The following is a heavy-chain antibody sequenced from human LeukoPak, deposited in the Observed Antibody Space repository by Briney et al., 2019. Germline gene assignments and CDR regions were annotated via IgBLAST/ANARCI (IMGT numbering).Heavy chain of an antibody. J-gene: IGHJ3*02. CDR1: GFTFSNYW. V-gene: IGHV3-7*01. CDR3: ARPPRHDFDDSRVHDAFDI. CDR2: IKQDGSEK. D-gene: IGHD2-15*01. Sequence: GGSLRLSCAASGFTFSNYWMSWVRQAPGKGLEWVANIKQDGSEKYYVDSVKGRFTISRDNAKNSLSLQMNSLRAEDTAVYYCARPPRHDFDDSRVHDAFDIWGQGTMVTVSS.